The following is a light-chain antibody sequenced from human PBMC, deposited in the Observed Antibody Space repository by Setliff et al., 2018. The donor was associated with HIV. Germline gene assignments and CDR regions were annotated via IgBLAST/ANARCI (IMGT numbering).Light chain of an antibody. CDR3: CSYTSISTYV. J-gene: IGLJ1*01. V-gene: IGLV2-14*03. CDR2: DVS. Sequence: QSALAQPASVSGSPGQSITISCTGTSSDVGRYNYVSWYQQHPGKTPKLIIYDVSKWPSGVSNRFSASNSGNTASLTISGLQAEDEADYYCCSYTSISTYVFGTGTKVTVL. CDR1: SSDVGRYNY.